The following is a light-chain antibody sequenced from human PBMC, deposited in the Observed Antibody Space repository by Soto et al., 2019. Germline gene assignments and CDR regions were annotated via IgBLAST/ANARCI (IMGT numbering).Light chain of an antibody. V-gene: IGKV3-20*01. CDR1: QTVSSNY. CDR3: QQDTGKTTT. Sequence: LKQSPGTLSLSPGVRATLSCRASQTVSSNYLAWRQQRPGQAPRLLIYGASTRAAGIPDRFSGSGSGTDFTLTITRLEPEDSAVYFCQQDTGKTTTFGQGTRLDFK. CDR2: GAS. J-gene: IGKJ5*01.